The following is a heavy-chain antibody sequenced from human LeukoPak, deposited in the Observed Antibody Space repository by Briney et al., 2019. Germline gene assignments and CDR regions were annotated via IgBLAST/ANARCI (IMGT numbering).Heavy chain of an antibody. V-gene: IGHV3-23*01. CDR3: AKDAALVGRTYNYYYGMDV. CDR2: ISGSGGST. D-gene: IGHD1-26*01. Sequence: GGSLRLSCAASGFTFSSYAMSWVRQAPGKGLEWVSAISGSGGSTYYADSVKGRFTISRDNSKNTLYLQMNSLRAEDTAVYYCAKDAALVGRTYNYYYGMDVWGQGTTVTVSS. J-gene: IGHJ6*02. CDR1: GFTFSSYA.